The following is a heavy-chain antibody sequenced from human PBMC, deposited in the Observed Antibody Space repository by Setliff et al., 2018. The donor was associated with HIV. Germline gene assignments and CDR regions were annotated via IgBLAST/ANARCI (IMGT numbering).Heavy chain of an antibody. D-gene: IGHD3-3*01. CDR2: IDWDDDR. CDR3: ARVKKRLTIFGVVIEDYMDI. CDR1: EFSLATSGMC. J-gene: IGHJ6*03. V-gene: IGHV2-70*11. Sequence: GPTLVNPTQTLTLTCTFSEFSLATSGMCVNWIRQPPGKALEWLARIDWDDDRYYNSSLKTRLTVSKDTSKNQVVLTMTNLDPVDTATYYCARVKKRLTIFGVVIEDYMDIWGKGTTVTVSS.